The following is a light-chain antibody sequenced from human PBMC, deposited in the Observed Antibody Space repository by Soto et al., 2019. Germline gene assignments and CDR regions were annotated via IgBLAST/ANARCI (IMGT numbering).Light chain of an antibody. Sequence: DIQMTQSPSSLSASLGDRVIITCRASQSINTYLNWYQQKPGKAPKLLIYTASTLQTAVPSRFSGSGSGTDFTLNISSLQPEDFATYYCQQSYSALLAFGQGTKVEIK. CDR3: QQSYSALLA. V-gene: IGKV1-39*01. CDR1: QSINTY. CDR2: TAS. J-gene: IGKJ1*01.